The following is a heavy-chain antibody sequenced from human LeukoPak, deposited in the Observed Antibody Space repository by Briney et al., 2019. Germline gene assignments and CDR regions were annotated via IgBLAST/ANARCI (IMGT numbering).Heavy chain of an antibody. CDR3: ARVFPIFGVVTQYNWFDP. Sequence: SVKVSCKASGGTFSSYAISWVRQAPGQGLEWMGGIIPIFGTANYAQKFQGRVTITADESTSTAYMELSSLRSEDTAVYYCARVFPIFGVVTQYNWFDPWGQGTLVTVSS. V-gene: IGHV1-69*13. J-gene: IGHJ5*02. CDR2: IIPIFGTA. CDR1: GGTFSSYA. D-gene: IGHD3-3*01.